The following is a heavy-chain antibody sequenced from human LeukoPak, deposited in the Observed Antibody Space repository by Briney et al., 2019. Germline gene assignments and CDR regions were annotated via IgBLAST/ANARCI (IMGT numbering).Heavy chain of an antibody. Sequence: ASVKVSCKASGGTFSSYAISWVRQAPGQGLEWMGGIIPIFGTANYAQKFQGRVTITADESTSTAYMELSSLRSEDTAVYYCARGSANFGVVSQGGKAFDIWGRGTMVTVSS. CDR3: ARGSANFGVVSQGGKAFDI. J-gene: IGHJ3*02. D-gene: IGHD3-3*01. CDR1: GGTFSSYA. CDR2: IIPIFGTA. V-gene: IGHV1-69*13.